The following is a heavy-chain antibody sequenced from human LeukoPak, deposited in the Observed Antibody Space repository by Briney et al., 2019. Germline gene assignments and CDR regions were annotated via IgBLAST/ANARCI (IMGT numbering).Heavy chain of an antibody. D-gene: IGHD5-12*01. J-gene: IGHJ4*02. CDR1: GFTFSSYG. CDR3: AKVVSGYHFDY. Sequence: GGSLRLSCAASGFTFSSYGMSWVLRAPGKGPEWVSGISGSGGNTYYADSVKGRFTISRDNSQNTLYLQMNTLRAEDTAVYYCAKVVSGYHFDYWGQGTLVTVSS. V-gene: IGHV3-23*01. CDR2: ISGSGGNT.